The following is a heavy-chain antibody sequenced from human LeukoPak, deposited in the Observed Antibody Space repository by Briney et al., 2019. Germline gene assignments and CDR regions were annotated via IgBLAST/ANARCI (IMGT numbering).Heavy chain of an antibody. Sequence: SETLSLTCTVSGGSISSSSYYWGWIRQPPGKGLEWIGSIYYSGSTYYNPSLKIRVTISVDTSKNQFSLKLSSVTAADTAVYYCARHYYGSGSYIYYFDYWGQGTLVTVSS. J-gene: IGHJ4*02. CDR3: ARHYYGSGSYIYYFDY. V-gene: IGHV4-39*01. D-gene: IGHD3-10*01. CDR2: IYYSGST. CDR1: GGSISSSSYY.